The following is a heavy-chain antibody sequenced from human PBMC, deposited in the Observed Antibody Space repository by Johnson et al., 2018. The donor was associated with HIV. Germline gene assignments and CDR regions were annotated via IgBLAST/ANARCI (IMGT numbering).Heavy chain of an antibody. Sequence: QVQLVESGGGVVQPGRSVRLSCAASGLSFSSYGMEWVRQAPGKGLEWVAVIWSDGSNKHYADSVKGRFTISRDNSKNTLYLQMKSLRAEDTAVYYCATSTASDALDIWGQGTMVTVS. D-gene: IGHD1-1*01. J-gene: IGHJ3*02. CDR3: ATSTASDALDI. CDR1: GLSFSSYG. CDR2: IWSDGSNK. V-gene: IGHV3-33*01.